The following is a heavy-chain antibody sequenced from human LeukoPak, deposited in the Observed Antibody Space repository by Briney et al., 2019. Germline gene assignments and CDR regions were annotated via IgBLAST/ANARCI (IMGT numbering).Heavy chain of an antibody. D-gene: IGHD2-2*01. CDR3: AREGTYCSSTSCPFDY. J-gene: IGHJ4*02. CDR1: GYTFIDYH. CDR2: IKPDDGET. V-gene: IGHV1-2*02. Sequence: ASVKVSCKAYGYTFIDYHIHWVRQAPGQGLEWMGWIKPDDGETKYAQNFQGRVTMTRYTSISTTYMELSGLRSDDTALYYCAREGTYCSSTSCPFDYWGQGTLVTVSS.